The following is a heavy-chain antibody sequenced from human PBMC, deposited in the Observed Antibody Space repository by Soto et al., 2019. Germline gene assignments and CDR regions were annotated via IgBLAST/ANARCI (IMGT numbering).Heavy chain of an antibody. CDR2: TGSGTGPG. V-gene: IGHV1-69*06. CDR3: ARRDSGGFYRFFDS. J-gene: IGHJ4*02. CDR1: GGSLSINP. D-gene: IGHD2-15*01. Sequence: GASVKVSCKASGGSLSINPISWVRRAPGQGLEWMGGTGSGTGPGNHAQKFQGRLTVTADKSTSTVYMELTNLSSEDTAVYYCARRDSGGFYRFFDSWGQGTLVTVSS.